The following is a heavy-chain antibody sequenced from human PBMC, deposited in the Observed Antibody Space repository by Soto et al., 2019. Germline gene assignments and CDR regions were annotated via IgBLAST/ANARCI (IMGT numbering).Heavy chain of an antibody. J-gene: IGHJ6*02. CDR2: IYSGGST. Sequence: EVQLVESGGGLIQPGGSLRLSCAASGFTVSSNYMSWVRQAPGKGLEWVSVIYSGGSTYYADSVKGRFTISRDNSKNTLYLQMNSLRAEDTAVYYCASDSGWESYGMDVWGQGTTVTVSS. CDR1: GFTVSSNY. CDR3: ASDSGWESYGMDV. D-gene: IGHD6-19*01. V-gene: IGHV3-53*01.